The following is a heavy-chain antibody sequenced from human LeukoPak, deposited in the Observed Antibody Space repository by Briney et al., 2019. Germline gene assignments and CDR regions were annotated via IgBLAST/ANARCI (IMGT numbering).Heavy chain of an antibody. J-gene: IGHJ5*02. CDR1: GYTFTSYG. D-gene: IGHD6-19*01. CDR3: ARESWKQWLVRGWFDP. V-gene: IGHV1-18*01. Sequence: ASVKVSCKASGYTFTSYGISWVRQAPGQGLEWMGWISAYNGNTNYAQKLQGRGTMTTDTSTSTAYMELRSLRSDDTAVYDCARESWKQWLVRGWFDPWGQGTLVTVSS. CDR2: ISAYNGNT.